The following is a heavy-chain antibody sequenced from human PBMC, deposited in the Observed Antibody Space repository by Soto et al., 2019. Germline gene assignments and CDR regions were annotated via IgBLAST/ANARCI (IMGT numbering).Heavy chain of an antibody. D-gene: IGHD3-9*01. V-gene: IGHV3-23*01. CDR3: AKLPQYNILTGYLNYFDY. CDR2: FRGDGTGA. J-gene: IGHJ4*02. Sequence: PSETLSLTCAVSGGSVSSTQWWTWVRQAPGKGLEWVSAFRGDGTGAHYADSVKGRFTISRDNSKNTLYLHMNSLRAEDTAVYYCAKLPQYNILTGYLNYFDYWGQGTLVTVSS. CDR1: GGSVSSTQ.